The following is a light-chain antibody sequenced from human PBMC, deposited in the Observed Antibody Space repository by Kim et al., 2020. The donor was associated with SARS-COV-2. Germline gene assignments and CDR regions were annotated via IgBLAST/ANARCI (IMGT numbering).Light chain of an antibody. CDR3: QAWDSSAWV. CDR1: KLGDKY. V-gene: IGLV3-1*01. CDR2: QDS. Sequence: VSPGQKARITCSGDKLGDKYACWYQKKPGQSPVLVIYQDSKRPSGIPERFSGSNSGNTATLTISGTQAMDEADYYCQAWDSSAWVFGGGTQLTVL. J-gene: IGLJ3*02.